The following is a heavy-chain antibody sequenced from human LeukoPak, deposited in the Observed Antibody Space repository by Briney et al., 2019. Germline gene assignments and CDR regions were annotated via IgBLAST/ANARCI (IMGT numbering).Heavy chain of an antibody. J-gene: IGHJ4*02. CDR2: ISGSGGST. CDR1: GFTFSSYG. V-gene: IGHV3-23*01. CDR3: AKDLVAGNPYYFDY. Sequence: GGSLRLSCEASGFTFSSYGMSWVRQAPGKGLEWVSAISGSGGSTYYADSVKGRFTISRDNSKNTLYLQMNSLRAEDTAVYYCAKDLVAGNPYYFDYWGQGTLVTVSS. D-gene: IGHD6-19*01.